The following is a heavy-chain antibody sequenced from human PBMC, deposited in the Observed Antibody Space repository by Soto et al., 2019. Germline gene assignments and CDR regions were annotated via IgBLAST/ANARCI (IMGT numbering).Heavy chain of an antibody. CDR3: AKDKDVGLYYFDY. J-gene: IGHJ4*02. V-gene: IGHV3-23*01. Sequence: GGSLRLSCAASGFTFSSYAMSRVRQAPGKGLEWVSAISGSGGSTYYADSVKGRFTISRDNSKNTLYLQMNSLRAEDTAVYYCAKDKDVGLYYFDYWGQGTLVTVSS. CDR1: GFTFSSYA. D-gene: IGHD3-10*01. CDR2: ISGSGGST.